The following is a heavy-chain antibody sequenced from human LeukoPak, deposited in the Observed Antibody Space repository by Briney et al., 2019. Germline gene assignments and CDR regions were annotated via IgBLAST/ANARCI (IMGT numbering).Heavy chain of an antibody. CDR2: IKQDGTEK. CDR1: GFTFSTYW. D-gene: IGHD3-16*01. J-gene: IGHJ4*02. CDR3: ARYRGSGGQRLDY. V-gene: IGHV3-7*01. Sequence: GGSLRLSCAASGFTFSTYWMTWVRQAPGKGLEWVANIKQDGTEKYYVDAVKGRFTVSRDNAKNSLYLQMNSLRAEDTAVYYCARYRGSGGQRLDYWGQGTLVTVSS.